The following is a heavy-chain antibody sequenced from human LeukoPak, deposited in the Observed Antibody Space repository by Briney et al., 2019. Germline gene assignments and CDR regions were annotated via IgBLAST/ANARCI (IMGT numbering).Heavy chain of an antibody. V-gene: IGHV4-61*02. Sequence: SQTLSLTCTVSGNSISSGDYYWSWIRQPAGKGLEWIGRVYFNGNTNYNPSLKSRVTMSVDTSKNQFSLQLSSVTAADTAVYYCVRERGYCNSTICHGDFDYWGQGTLVTVSS. D-gene: IGHD2-2*01. CDR2: VYFNGNT. CDR1: GNSISSGDYY. CDR3: VRERGYCNSTICHGDFDY. J-gene: IGHJ4*02.